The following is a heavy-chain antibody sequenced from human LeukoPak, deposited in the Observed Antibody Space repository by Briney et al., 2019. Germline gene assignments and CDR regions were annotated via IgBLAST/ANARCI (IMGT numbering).Heavy chain of an antibody. CDR3: AREKLAAASTGFDY. J-gene: IGHJ4*02. Sequence: GRSLRLSCAASGFTFSSYGMHWVRQAPGKGLEWVAVIWYDGSNKYYADSVKGRFTISRDNSKNALYLQMNSLRAEDTAVYYCAREKLAAASTGFDYWGQGTLVTVSS. D-gene: IGHD6-13*01. CDR2: IWYDGSNK. CDR1: GFTFSSYG. V-gene: IGHV3-33*01.